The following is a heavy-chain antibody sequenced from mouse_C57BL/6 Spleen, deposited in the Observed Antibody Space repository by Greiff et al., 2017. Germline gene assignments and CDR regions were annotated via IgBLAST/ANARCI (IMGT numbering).Heavy chain of an antibody. J-gene: IGHJ1*03. D-gene: IGHD1-1*01. CDR1: GYSITSGYY. CDR3: ASTVAYWYFDV. Sequence: DVKLQESGPGLVKPSQSLSLTCSVTGYSITSGYYWNWIRQFPGNKLEWMGYISYDGSNNYNPSLKNRISITRDTSKNQFFLKLNSVTTEDTATYYCASTVAYWYFDVWGTGTTVTVSS. V-gene: IGHV3-6*01. CDR2: ISYDGSN.